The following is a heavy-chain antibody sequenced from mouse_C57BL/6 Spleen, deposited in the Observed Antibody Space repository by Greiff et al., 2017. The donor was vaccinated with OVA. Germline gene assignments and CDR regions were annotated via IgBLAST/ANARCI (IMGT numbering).Heavy chain of an antibody. D-gene: IGHD1-1*01. CDR3: AREGKTTTGDY. CDR2: IDPSDSET. V-gene: IGHV1-52*01. CDR1: GYTFTSYW. Sequence: VQLQQPGAELVRPGSSVKLSCKASGYTFTSYWMHWVKQRPIQGLEWIGNIDPSDSETHYNQKFKDKATLTVDKSSSTAYMQLSSLTSEDSAVYYCAREGKTTTGDYWGQGTTLTVSS. J-gene: IGHJ2*01.